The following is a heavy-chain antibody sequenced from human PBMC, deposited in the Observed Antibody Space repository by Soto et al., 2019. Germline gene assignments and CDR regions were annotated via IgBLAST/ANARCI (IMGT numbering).Heavy chain of an antibody. J-gene: IGHJ5*02. V-gene: IGHV3-21*01. Sequence: GGSLRLSCAASGFTFSSYDMNWVRQAPGKGLEWVSFISTSSYYIYYADSVKGRFTISRDNAKSSLFLQMNSLRAEDTAVYYCARDCLYCSSMSPNWFDPWGQGTLVTVSS. CDR1: GFTFSSYD. D-gene: IGHD2-2*01. CDR3: ARDCLYCSSMSPNWFDP. CDR2: ISTSSYYI.